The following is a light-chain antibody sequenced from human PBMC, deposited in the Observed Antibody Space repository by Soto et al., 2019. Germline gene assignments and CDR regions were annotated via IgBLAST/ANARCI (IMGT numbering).Light chain of an antibody. J-gene: IGKJ1*01. CDR2: GAS. CDR1: QSTDTNS. CDR3: QQYDQWWT. V-gene: IGKV3D-15*01. Sequence: VFTQSPSTLSLKTGDTATLSCGASQSTDTNSLAWYQQKPGQAPRLLIYGASSRATGIPDRFSGSGSGTEFSLTINSLQSEDFGVYFCQQYDQWWTFGQGTKVDIK.